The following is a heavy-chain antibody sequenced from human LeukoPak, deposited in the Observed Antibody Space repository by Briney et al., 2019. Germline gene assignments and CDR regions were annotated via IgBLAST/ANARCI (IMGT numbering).Heavy chain of an antibody. CDR2: MNPNSGNT. J-gene: IGHJ5*02. Sequence: ASVKVSCKASGYTFTSYDINWVRQATGQGLEWMGWMNPNSGNTGYAQKFQGRVTMTRNTSISTAYMELSSLRSEDTAVYYCARAQLIAAAGTMNWFDPWGQGTLVTVSS. CDR1: GYTFTSYD. CDR3: ARAQLIAAAGTMNWFDP. D-gene: IGHD6-13*01. V-gene: IGHV1-8*01.